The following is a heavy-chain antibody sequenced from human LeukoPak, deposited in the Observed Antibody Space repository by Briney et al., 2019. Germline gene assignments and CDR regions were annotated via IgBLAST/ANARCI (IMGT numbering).Heavy chain of an antibody. CDR3: ARGVEPLAANTLAY. Sequence: GGSLRLSCVASGFNFNIYHMTWVRQAPGKGLEWVSVLYSDGNTKYADSVQGRFAISRDNSKNTLYLEMNSLSPDDTAVYYCARGVEPLAANTLAYWGQGTLVTVSS. J-gene: IGHJ4*02. CDR2: LYSDGNT. CDR1: GFNFNIYH. V-gene: IGHV3-53*01. D-gene: IGHD1-14*01.